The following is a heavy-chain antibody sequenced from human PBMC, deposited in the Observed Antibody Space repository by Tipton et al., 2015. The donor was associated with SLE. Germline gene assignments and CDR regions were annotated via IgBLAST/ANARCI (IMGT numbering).Heavy chain of an antibody. D-gene: IGHD3-22*01. J-gene: IGHJ3*02. CDR2: ISYDGSNK. Sequence: SLRLSCAASGFTFSSYAMHWVRQAPGKGLEWVAVISYDGSNKYYADSVKGRFTISRDNSKNTLYLQMNSLRAEDTAVYYCARGDITMIVVDDAFDIWGQGTMGTVSS. V-gene: IGHV3-30-3*01. CDR1: GFTFSSYA. CDR3: ARGDITMIVVDDAFDI.